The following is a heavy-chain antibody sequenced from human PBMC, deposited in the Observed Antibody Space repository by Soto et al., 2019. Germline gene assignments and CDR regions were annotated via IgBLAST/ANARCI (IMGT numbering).Heavy chain of an antibody. CDR1: GGSISSYY. Sequence: SETLSLTCTVSGGSISSYYWSWIRQPPGKGLEWIGYIYYSGSTNYNPSLKSRVTISVDTSKNQFSLKLSSVTAADTAVYYCASQLPPPPYYSYGREVGGKGTRVT. D-gene: IGHD2-2*01. CDR3: ASQLPPPPYYSYGREV. V-gene: IGHV4-59*01. J-gene: IGHJ6*04. CDR2: IYYSGST.